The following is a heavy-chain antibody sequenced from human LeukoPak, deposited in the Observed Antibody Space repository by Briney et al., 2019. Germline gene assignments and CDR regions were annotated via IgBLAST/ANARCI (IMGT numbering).Heavy chain of an antibody. D-gene: IGHD3-10*01. Sequence: PSETLSLTCTVSGGSISSSNYYWGWIRQPPGKGLEWIGSIYYSGSTYYNPSLKSRVTISVDTSKNQFSLNLSSVTAADTAVYYCARDLPRLYYYAPGPFDYWGQGTLVTVSS. V-gene: IGHV4-39*07. CDR3: ARDLPRLYYYAPGPFDY. CDR2: IYYSGST. J-gene: IGHJ4*02. CDR1: GGSISSSNYY.